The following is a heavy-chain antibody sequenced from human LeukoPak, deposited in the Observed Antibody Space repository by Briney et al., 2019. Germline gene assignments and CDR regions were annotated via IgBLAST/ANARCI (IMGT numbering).Heavy chain of an antibody. V-gene: IGHV3-13*01. CDR1: GFTFSTYN. D-gene: IGHD2-21*01. Sequence: GGSLRLSCAASGFTFSTYNMQWVRQVSGKGLEWVSSIGTIGDTFYPGSVKGRFTISRENAKNSLYLQMNGLRAGDTAVYYCARATVIGNAPVPGYMDVWGKGTTVTVSS. J-gene: IGHJ6*03. CDR3: ARATVIGNAPVPGYMDV. CDR2: IGTIGDT.